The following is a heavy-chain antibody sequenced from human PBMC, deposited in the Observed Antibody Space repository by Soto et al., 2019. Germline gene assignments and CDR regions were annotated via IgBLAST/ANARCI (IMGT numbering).Heavy chain of an antibody. V-gene: IGHV3-23*01. CDR3: AKTASFPEWTSYYYYMDV. Sequence: GGSLRLSCAASGFTFSSYAMSWVRQAPGKGLEWVSAISGSGGSTYYADSVKGRFTISRDNSKNTLYLQMNSLRTEDTAVYYCAKTASFPEWTSYYYYMDVWGKGTTVTVSS. D-gene: IGHD6-25*01. CDR2: ISGSGGST. J-gene: IGHJ6*03. CDR1: GFTFSSYA.